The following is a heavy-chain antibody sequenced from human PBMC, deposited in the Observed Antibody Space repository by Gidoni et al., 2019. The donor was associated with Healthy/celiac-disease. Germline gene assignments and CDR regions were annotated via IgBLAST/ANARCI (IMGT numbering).Heavy chain of an antibody. Sequence: QVQLVESGGGVVQPGRSLRLSGAASGFTFSSYAMHWVRQAPGKGLEWVAVISYDGSNKYYADSVKGRFTISRDNSKNTLYLQMNSLRAEDTAVYYCARDLYLFGSSSPPKERIDYWGQGTLVTVSS. D-gene: IGHD6-6*01. CDR1: GFTFSSYA. CDR2: ISYDGSNK. J-gene: IGHJ4*02. CDR3: ARDLYLFGSSSPPKERIDY. V-gene: IGHV3-30-3*01.